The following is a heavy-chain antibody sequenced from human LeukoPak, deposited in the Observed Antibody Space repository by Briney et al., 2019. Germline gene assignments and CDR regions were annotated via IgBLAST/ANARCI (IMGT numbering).Heavy chain of an antibody. CDR3: ARGGYSSSWYPSDY. J-gene: IGHJ4*02. D-gene: IGHD6-13*01. V-gene: IGHV3-74*01. CDR2: INSDGSST. Sequence: GGSLRLSCAASGFTFSSYWMHWVRQAPGKGLVWVSRINSDGSSTSYADSVKGRFTISRDNAKNTLYLQMNSLRAEDTAVYYCARGGYSSSWYPSDYWGQGTLVTVSS. CDR1: GFTFSSYW.